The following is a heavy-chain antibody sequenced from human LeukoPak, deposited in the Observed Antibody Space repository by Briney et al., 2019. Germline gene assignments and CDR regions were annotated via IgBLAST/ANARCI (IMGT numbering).Heavy chain of an antibody. CDR1: GFTFSSYA. D-gene: IGHD2-2*01. CDR2: ISGSGGST. CDR3: ARDCTGTSCYGRNGI. V-gene: IGHV3-23*01. J-gene: IGHJ4*02. Sequence: GGSLRLSRAASGFTFSSYAMSWVRQAPGKGLEWVSAISGSGGSTYYADSVKGRFTISRDNSKNTLYLQMNSLRAEDTAVYYCARDCTGTSCYGRNGIWGQGTLVTVSS.